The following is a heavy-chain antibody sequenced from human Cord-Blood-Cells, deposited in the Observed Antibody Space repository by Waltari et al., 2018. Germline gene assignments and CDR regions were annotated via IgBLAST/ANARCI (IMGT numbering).Heavy chain of an antibody. Sequence: QLQLQESGPGLVKPSETLSLTCTVPGGSISSSSYYWGWIRQPPWKGLEWIGSIYYSGSTYYNPSLKSRVTISVDTSKNQFSLKLSSVTAADTAVYYCARLSPPWALVLGIGDDAFDIWGQGTMVTVSS. V-gene: IGHV4-39*01. CDR3: ARLSPPWALVLGIGDDAFDI. CDR1: GGSISSSSYY. D-gene: IGHD7-27*01. J-gene: IGHJ3*02. CDR2: IYYSGST.